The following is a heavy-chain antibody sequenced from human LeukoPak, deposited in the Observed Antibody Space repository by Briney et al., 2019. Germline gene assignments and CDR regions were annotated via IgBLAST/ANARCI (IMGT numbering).Heavy chain of an antibody. D-gene: IGHD6-19*01. V-gene: IGHV1-69*06. CDR1: GGTFSSYA. CDR2: IIPIFGTA. J-gene: IGHJ6*03. Sequence: GASVKVSCKASGGTFSSYAISWVRQAPGQGLEWMGGIIPIFGTANYAQKFQGRVTITADKSTSTAYMELSSLRSEDTAVYYCARVSAVAGKYYYYYYYMDVWGKGTTVTVSS. CDR3: ARVSAVAGKYYYYYYYMDV.